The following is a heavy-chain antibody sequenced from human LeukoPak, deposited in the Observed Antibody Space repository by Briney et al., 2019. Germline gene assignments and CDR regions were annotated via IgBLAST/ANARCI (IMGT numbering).Heavy chain of an antibody. J-gene: IGHJ3*02. CDR1: GYTFTGYY. CDR2: INPNSGGT. CDR3: ARMADSSGWYNPDAFDI. V-gene: IGHV1-2*02. D-gene: IGHD6-19*01. Sequence: ASVKVSCKASGYTFTGYYMHWVRQAPGQGREGMGWINPNSGGTNYAQKFQGRVTMTRDTSISTAYMELSRLRSDDTAVYYCARMADSSGWYNPDAFDIWGQGTMVTVSS.